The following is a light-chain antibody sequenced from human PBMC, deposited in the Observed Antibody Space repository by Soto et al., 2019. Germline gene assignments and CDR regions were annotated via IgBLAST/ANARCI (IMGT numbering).Light chain of an antibody. CDR3: ISYTSSSTRV. Sequence: QSVLTQPASVFGSPGQSITISCTGTSSDVGGYNYVSWYQQHPGRAPKLMIYEVSNRPSGVSTRFSGSKSGNTASLTISGLQAEDEADYYCISYTSSSTRVFGTGTKVTVL. V-gene: IGLV2-14*01. J-gene: IGLJ1*01. CDR2: EVS. CDR1: SSDVGGYNY.